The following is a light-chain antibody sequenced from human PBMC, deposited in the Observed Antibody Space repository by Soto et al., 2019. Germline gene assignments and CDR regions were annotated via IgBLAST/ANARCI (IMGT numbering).Light chain of an antibody. CDR3: QQSYIIPLT. CDR2: VAS. CDR1: QSISTY. Sequence: DIQMTQSPSSLSASVGDRVTITCRASQSISTYLNWYQQKPGKAPNLLIYVASSLQSGVPSRFSGSGSGTDFTLTISSLRPEDFATYYCQQSYIIPLTFGQGTRLEIK. J-gene: IGKJ5*01. V-gene: IGKV1-39*01.